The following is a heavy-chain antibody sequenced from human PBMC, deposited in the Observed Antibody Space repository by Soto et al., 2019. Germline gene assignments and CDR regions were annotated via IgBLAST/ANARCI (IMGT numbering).Heavy chain of an antibody. CDR2: IYHSGNT. CDR3: ARAAVVYWFDP. D-gene: IGHD2-15*01. Sequence: SETLSLTCVVSGGSVSSGGYSWSWIRQSPGKGLEWIGYIYHSGNTNYTPSLKSRVTISVDTSKNQFSLRLSSVTAADTAVYYCARAAVVYWFDPWGQGTLVTVS. V-gene: IGHV4-61*08. CDR1: GGSVSSGGYS. J-gene: IGHJ5*02.